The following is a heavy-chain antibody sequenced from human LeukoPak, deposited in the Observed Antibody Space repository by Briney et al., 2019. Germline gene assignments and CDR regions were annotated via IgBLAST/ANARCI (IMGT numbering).Heavy chain of an antibody. Sequence: KPGGSLRLSCAASGFTFSSYGMNWVRQAPGKGLEWVAGISWNSGSIGYADSVKGRFTISRDNSKNTLYLQMNSLRAEDTAVYYCARDGTQGEYSSGWFYWYFDLWGRGTLVTVSS. CDR2: ISWNSGSI. V-gene: IGHV3-48*01. CDR1: GFTFSSYG. J-gene: IGHJ2*01. D-gene: IGHD6-19*01. CDR3: ARDGTQGEYSSGWFYWYFDL.